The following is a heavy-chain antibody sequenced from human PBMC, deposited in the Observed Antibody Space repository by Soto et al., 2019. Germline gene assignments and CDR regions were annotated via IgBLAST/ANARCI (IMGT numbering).Heavy chain of an antibody. D-gene: IGHD2-15*01. CDR2: IYHSGST. Sequence: QLQLQESGSGLVKPSQTLSLTCAVSGGSISSGGYSWSWIRQPPGKGLEWIGYIYHSGSTYYNPSLXSXAXSXXDTTKNQFALKLSSVTAADTAVYYWAAGGGLPRYYWGQGTLVTVSS. J-gene: IGHJ4*02. V-gene: IGHV4-30-2*01. CDR3: AAGGGLPRYY. CDR1: GGSISSGGYS.